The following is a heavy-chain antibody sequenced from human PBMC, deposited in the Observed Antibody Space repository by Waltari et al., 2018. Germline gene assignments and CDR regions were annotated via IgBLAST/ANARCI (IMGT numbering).Heavy chain of an antibody. Sequence: QLQLQESGPGLVKPSETLSLTCTVSGGSISSSSYYWGWIRQPPGKGLEWIGRIYYSGSTYYNPSLKSRVTISVDTSKNQFSLKLSSVTAADTAVYYCARQGIGSYYDGAYYFDYWGQGTLVTVSS. CDR2: IYYSGST. J-gene: IGHJ4*02. D-gene: IGHD1-26*01. V-gene: IGHV4-39*07. CDR3: ARQGIGSYYDGAYYFDY. CDR1: GGSISSSSYY.